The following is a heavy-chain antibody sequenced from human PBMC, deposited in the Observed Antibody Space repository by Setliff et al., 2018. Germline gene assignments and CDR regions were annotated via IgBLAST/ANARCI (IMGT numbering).Heavy chain of an antibody. D-gene: IGHD6-13*01. CDR1: GGTFSSYA. CDR3: ARVQQLGTFDY. CDR2: IIPIFGTA. V-gene: IGHV1-69*13. J-gene: IGHJ4*02. Sequence: ASVKVSCKASGGTFSSYAISWVRKAPGQGLEWMGGIIPIFGTANYAQKFQGRVTITADESTSTAYMELSSLRSEDTAVYYCARVQQLGTFDYWGQGTLVTVSS.